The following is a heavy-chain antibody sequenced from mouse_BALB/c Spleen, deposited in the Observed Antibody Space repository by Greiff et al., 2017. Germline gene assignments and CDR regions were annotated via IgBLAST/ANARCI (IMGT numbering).Heavy chain of an antibody. J-gene: IGHJ2*01. CDR1: GYTFSSYW. D-gene: IGHD1-1*01. CDR3: ARGYYVYYFDY. Sequence: QVQLQQSGAELMKPGASVKISCKATGYTFSSYWIEWVKQRPGHGLEWIGEILPGSGSTNYNEKFKGKATFTADTSSNTAYMQLSSLTSEDSAVYYCARGYYVYYFDYWGQGTTLTVSS. V-gene: IGHV1-9*01. CDR2: ILPGSGST.